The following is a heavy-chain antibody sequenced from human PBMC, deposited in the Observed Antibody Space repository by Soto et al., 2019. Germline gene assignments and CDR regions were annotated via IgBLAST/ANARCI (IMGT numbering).Heavy chain of an antibody. J-gene: IGHJ6*02. CDR1: GFTFSSYS. CDR3: ARDGYAGFSEIVATTDYYYYYGMDV. D-gene: IGHD5-12*01. Sequence: LRLSCAASGFTFSSYSMNWVRQAPGKGLEWVSSISSSSSYIYYADSVKGRFTISRDNAKNSLYLQMNSLRAEDTAVYYCARDGYAGFSEIVATTDYYYYYGMDVWGQGTTVTVSS. CDR2: ISSSSSYI. V-gene: IGHV3-21*01.